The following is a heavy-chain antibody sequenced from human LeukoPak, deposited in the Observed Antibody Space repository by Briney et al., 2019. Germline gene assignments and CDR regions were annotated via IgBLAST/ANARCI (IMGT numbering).Heavy chain of an antibody. Sequence: GGSLRLSCAASGFTFSSYAMSWVRQAPGEGLEWVSAISSSGSTIYYADSVQGRFTISRDNAKNSLYLQMSSLRAEDTAVYYCARNDYNFDYWGQGTLVTVSS. V-gene: IGHV3-48*03. D-gene: IGHD3-16*01. CDR2: ISSSGSTI. J-gene: IGHJ4*02. CDR3: ARNDYNFDY. CDR1: GFTFSSYA.